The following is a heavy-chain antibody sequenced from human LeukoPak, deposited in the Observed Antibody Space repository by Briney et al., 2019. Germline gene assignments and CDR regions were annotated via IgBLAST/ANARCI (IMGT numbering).Heavy chain of an antibody. Sequence: ASVKVPCKASGYTFTSYGISWVRQAPGQGLEWMGWISAYNGNTNYAQKLQGRVTMTTDTSTSTAYMELRSLRSDDTAVYYCARDSSGYYYPRAFDIWGQGTMVTVSS. CDR3: ARDSSGYYYPRAFDI. V-gene: IGHV1-18*01. D-gene: IGHD3-22*01. CDR2: ISAYNGNT. CDR1: GYTFTSYG. J-gene: IGHJ3*02.